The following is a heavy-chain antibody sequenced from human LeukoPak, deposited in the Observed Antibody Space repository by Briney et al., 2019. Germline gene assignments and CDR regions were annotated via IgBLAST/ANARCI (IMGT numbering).Heavy chain of an antibody. CDR2: ISSSSSYI. D-gene: IGHD5-24*01. Sequence: GGSLRLSCAASGFTFSSYSMNWVRQAPGKGLEWVSSISSSSSYIYYADSVKGRFTISRDNARNSLYLQMNSLRAEDTAVYYCARVSVGMATIAPFDYWGQGTLVTVSS. CDR3: ARVSVGMATIAPFDY. CDR1: GFTFSSYS. J-gene: IGHJ4*02. V-gene: IGHV3-21*01.